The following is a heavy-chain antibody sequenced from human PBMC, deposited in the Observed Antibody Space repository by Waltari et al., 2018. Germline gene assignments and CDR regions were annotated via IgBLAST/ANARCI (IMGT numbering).Heavy chain of an antibody. Sequence: QVQLVQSGAEVKKPGASVKVSCKASGYTFTSYAMHWVRQAPGQRLEWMGWINAGNGNKKYPQKFQGRVTITRDTSASTAYMELSSLRSEDTAVYYCARDQALFRIDYYYYGMDVWGQGTTVTVSS. V-gene: IGHV1-3*01. CDR2: INAGNGNK. J-gene: IGHJ6*02. D-gene: IGHD2-21*01. CDR1: GYTFTSYA. CDR3: ARDQALFRIDYYYYGMDV.